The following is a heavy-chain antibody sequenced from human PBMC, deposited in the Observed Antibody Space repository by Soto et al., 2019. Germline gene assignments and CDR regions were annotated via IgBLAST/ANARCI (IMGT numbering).Heavy chain of an antibody. Sequence: EVRLSESGGGWVQPGESLRLSCAASGFNFSIYTMIWVRQAPGKGLEWVSGISATTGNTYYTDSVKGRFTISRDNFENTLVLQMNNLSAEDTALYYFAIDSDGGYWGQGTLVTVSS. J-gene: IGHJ4*02. V-gene: IGHV3-23*01. CDR2: ISATTGNT. D-gene: IGHD2-15*01. CDR1: GFNFSIYT. CDR3: AIDSDGGY.